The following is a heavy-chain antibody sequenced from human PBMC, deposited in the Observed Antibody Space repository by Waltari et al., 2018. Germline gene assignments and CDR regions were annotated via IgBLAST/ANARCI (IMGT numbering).Heavy chain of an antibody. CDR1: GYTFTGYY. V-gene: IGHV1-2*02. CDR3: ARGYYYDSSGYSPRNFDY. CDR2: INPNSGGT. D-gene: IGHD3-22*01. J-gene: IGHJ4*02. Sequence: QVQLVQSGAEVKKPGASVKVSCKASGYTFTGYYMHWVRQAPGQGLEGMGSINPNSGGTNYAQKFQGRVTMTRDTSISTAYMELSRLRSDDTAVYYCARGYYYDSSGYSPRNFDYWGQGTLVTVSS.